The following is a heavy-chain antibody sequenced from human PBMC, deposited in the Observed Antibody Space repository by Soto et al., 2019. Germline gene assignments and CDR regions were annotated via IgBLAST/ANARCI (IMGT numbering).Heavy chain of an antibody. Sequence: PSETLSLTCTVSGGSISSGGYYWRWIRQPPGKGLEWIGYIYYSGSTYYNPSLKSRVTISVDTSKNQFSLKLSSVTAADTAVYYCARDHYVYDILTGYGYYYGMDVWGQGTTVTVSS. D-gene: IGHD3-9*01. CDR2: IYYSGST. J-gene: IGHJ6*02. CDR3: ARDHYVYDILTGYGYYYGMDV. CDR1: GGSISSGGYY. V-gene: IGHV4-30-4*01.